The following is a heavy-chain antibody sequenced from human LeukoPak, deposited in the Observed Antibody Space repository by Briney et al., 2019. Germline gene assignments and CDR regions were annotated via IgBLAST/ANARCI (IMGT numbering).Heavy chain of an antibody. Sequence: GGSLRLSCAASGSTFSSYWMSWVRQAPGKGLEWVANIKQDGSEKYYVDSVKGRFTISRDNAKNSLYLQMNSLRAEDTAVYYCCVVPAANYYYYMDVWGKGTTVTVSS. CDR3: CVVPAANYYYYMDV. D-gene: IGHD2-2*01. CDR2: IKQDGSEK. V-gene: IGHV3-7*01. CDR1: GSTFSSYW. J-gene: IGHJ6*03.